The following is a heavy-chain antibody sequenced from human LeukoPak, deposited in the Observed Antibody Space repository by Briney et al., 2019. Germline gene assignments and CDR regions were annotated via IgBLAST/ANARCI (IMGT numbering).Heavy chain of an antibody. CDR1: GGSISSYY. CDR3: ARWGGVVAATYYYYGMDV. Sequence: SETLSLTCTVSGGSISSYYRSWIRQPPGKGLEWIGYIYYSGSTNYNPSLKSRVTISVDTSKNQFSLKLSSVTAADTAVYYCARWGGVVAATYYYYGMDVWGKGTTVTVSS. V-gene: IGHV4-59*01. CDR2: IYYSGST. D-gene: IGHD2-15*01. J-gene: IGHJ6*04.